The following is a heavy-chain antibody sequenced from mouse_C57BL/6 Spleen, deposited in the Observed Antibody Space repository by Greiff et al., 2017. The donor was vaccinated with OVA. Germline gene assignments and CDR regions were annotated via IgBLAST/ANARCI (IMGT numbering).Heavy chain of an antibody. Sequence: EVQLQESGEGLVKPGGSLKLSCAASGFTFSSYAMSWVRQTPEKRLEWVAYISSGGDYIYYADTVKGRFTISRDNARNTLYLQMSSLKSEYTAMYYCTRYYYSNFYAMDYWGQGTSVTVSS. V-gene: IGHV5-9-1*02. CDR3: TRYYYSNFYAMDY. D-gene: IGHD2-5*01. CDR1: GFTFSSYA. J-gene: IGHJ4*01. CDR2: ISSGGDYI.